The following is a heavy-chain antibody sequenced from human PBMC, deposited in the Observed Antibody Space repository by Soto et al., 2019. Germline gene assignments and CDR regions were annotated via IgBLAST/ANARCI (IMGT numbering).Heavy chain of an antibody. J-gene: IGHJ6*02. D-gene: IGHD3-3*01. CDR3: AKDGQSGFWSGYYLDV. CDR2: ISIDGSRT. CDR1: GFTFSCYW. V-gene: IGHV3-74*01. Sequence: GGSLRLSCAASGFTFSCYWMHWVRQAPGKGLVWVSRISIDGSRTNYADSVKGRFTISRDNAKNTLYLQMNGLRAEDTAVYYCAKDGQSGFWSGYYLDVWGQGTTVTVSS.